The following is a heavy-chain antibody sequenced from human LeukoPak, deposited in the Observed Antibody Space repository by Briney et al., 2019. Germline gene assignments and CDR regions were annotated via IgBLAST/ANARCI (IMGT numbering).Heavy chain of an antibody. Sequence: GESLKISCKGSGYSFTSYWIGWVRQMPGKGLEWMGIIYPGDSEIRYSPTFQGQVTISVDKSISTAYLQWSSLKASDTAMYYCARHLAVRGSRENFDYWGQGTLVTVSS. V-gene: IGHV5-51*01. J-gene: IGHJ4*02. CDR2: IYPGDSEI. CDR3: ARHLAVRGSRENFDY. CDR1: GYSFTSYW. D-gene: IGHD3-10*01.